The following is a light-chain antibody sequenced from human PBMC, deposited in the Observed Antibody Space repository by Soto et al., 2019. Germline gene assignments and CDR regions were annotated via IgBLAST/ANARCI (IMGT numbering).Light chain of an antibody. J-gene: IGKJ5*01. CDR3: QQYANSIT. CDR1: QSVGSNH. V-gene: IGKV3-20*01. Sequence: EIVLTQSPGTQSLSPGETATLSCRASQSVGSNHLAWYHQKPGQTPRLLIYAASSRATGTPERFSGSGSGTDFTLTISRLEPEEFAVYYCQQYANSITFGQGTRLE. CDR2: AAS.